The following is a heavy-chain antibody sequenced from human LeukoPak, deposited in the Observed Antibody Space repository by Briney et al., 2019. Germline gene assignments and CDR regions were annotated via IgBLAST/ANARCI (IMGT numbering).Heavy chain of an antibody. CDR2: INHSGST. CDR3: ARDERVSSLARRCYYGMDV. CDR1: GGSFSGYY. J-gene: IGHJ6*02. Sequence: SETLSLTCAVYGGSFSGYYWSWIRQPPGKGLEWIGEINHSGSTNYNPSLKSRVTISVDTSKNQFSLKLGSVTAADTAVYYCARDERVSSLARRCYYGMDVWGQGTTVTVSS. D-gene: IGHD6-6*01. V-gene: IGHV4-34*01.